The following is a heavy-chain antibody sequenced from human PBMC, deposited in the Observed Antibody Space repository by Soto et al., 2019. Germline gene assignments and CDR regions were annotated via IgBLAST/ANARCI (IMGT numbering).Heavy chain of an antibody. CDR2: LTSRGTT. D-gene: IGHD1-1*01. Sequence: EVQLLESGGGLVQPGGSLKLSCAASGFSFSDYSMTWVRQAPGRGLEWVSTLTSRGTTFYADSVKGRFTISRDNSKNTLSLQMHSLRTEDTALYYCAKRATTVPNPGNYFDCWGQGTLVTVSS. CDR1: GFSFSDYS. CDR3: AKRATTVPNPGNYFDC. J-gene: IGHJ4*02. V-gene: IGHV3-23*01.